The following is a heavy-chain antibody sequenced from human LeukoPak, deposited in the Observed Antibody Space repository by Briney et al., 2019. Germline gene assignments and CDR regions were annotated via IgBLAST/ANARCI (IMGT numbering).Heavy chain of an antibody. J-gene: IGHJ6*02. CDR2: ISSSSSYI. CDR3: ARDLFYYGSGGKPPYYYYYGMDV. V-gene: IGHV3-21*01. CDR1: GFTFSSYW. Sequence: GGSLRLSCAASGFTFSSYWMHWVRQAPGKGLEWVSSISSSSSYIYYADSVKGRFTISRDNAKNSLYLQMNSLRAEDTAVYYCARDLFYYGSGGKPPYYYYYGMDVWGQGTTVTVSS. D-gene: IGHD3-10*01.